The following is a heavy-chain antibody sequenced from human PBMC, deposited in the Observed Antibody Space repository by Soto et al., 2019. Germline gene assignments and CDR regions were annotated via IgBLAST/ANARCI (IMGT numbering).Heavy chain of an antibody. V-gene: IGHV4-39*01. Sequence: QLQLQESGPGLVKPSETLSLTCTVSGGSISSSSYYWGWIRQPPGKGLEWIGSIYYSGRTYYNPSLKSRVTISVDTSKNQFSLKLSSVTAADTAVYYCARHWEQQLYDPWGQGTLVTVSS. CDR2: IYYSGRT. CDR1: GGSISSSSYY. D-gene: IGHD6-13*01. J-gene: IGHJ5*02. CDR3: ARHWEQQLYDP.